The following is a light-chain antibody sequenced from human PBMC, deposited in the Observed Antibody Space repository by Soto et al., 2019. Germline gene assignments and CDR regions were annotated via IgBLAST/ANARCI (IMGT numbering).Light chain of an antibody. CDR2: GAS. J-gene: IGKJ4*01. CDR1: QSVRSN. V-gene: IGKV3-15*01. CDR3: QHYNNLWG. Sequence: EIVMTQSPATLSVSPGERVTLSCMASQSVRSNLAWYQQKPGQVPRVLIYGASTRAIGIPDRFSGSGSGTEFTLTISSLQSEDFAVYYCQHYNNLWGFGGGTKVEIK.